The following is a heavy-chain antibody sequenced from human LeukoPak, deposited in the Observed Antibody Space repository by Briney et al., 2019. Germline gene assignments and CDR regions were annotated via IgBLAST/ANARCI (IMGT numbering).Heavy chain of an antibody. CDR2: INHSGST. CDR1: GGSFSGYY. D-gene: IGHD1-20*01. Sequence: SETLSLTCAVYGGSFSGYYRSWIRQPPGKGLEWIGEINHSGSTNYNPSLKSRVTISVGTSKNQFSLKLSSVTVADTAVCYCASTNWNRPIDYYYYGMDVWGQGTTVTVSS. CDR3: ASTNWNRPIDYYYYGMDV. V-gene: IGHV4-34*01. J-gene: IGHJ6*02.